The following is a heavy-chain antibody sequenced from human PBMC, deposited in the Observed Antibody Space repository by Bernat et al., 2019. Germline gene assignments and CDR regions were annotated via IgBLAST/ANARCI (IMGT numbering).Heavy chain of an antibody. J-gene: IGHJ4*02. CDR1: GFTFSSYW. CDR3: ASTYSSGWAFDY. D-gene: IGHD6-19*01. V-gene: IGHV3-74*01. CDR2: INIDGRST. Sequence: EVQLVESGGGLVQPGGSLRLSCAASGFTFSSYWMHWVRQAPGKGLVWVSRINIDGRSTSYADSVKGRFTISRDNAKSTLYLQMNSLRAEDTAVYYCASTYSSGWAFDYWGQGTLVTVSS.